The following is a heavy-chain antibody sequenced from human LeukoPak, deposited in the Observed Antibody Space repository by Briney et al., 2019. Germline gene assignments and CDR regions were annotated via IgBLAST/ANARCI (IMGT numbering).Heavy chain of an antibody. CDR2: IYYSGST. D-gene: IGHD4-11*01. J-gene: IGHJ6*02. Sequence: PSETLSLTCTVSGGSISSGGYYWSWIRQHPGKGLEWIGNIYYSGSTYYNPSLKSRVTISVDTSKNQFSLKLSSVTAADTAVYYCARHGDYRSYYYYGMDVWGQGTTVTVSS. CDR3: ARHGDYRSYYYYGMDV. CDR1: GGSISSGGYY. V-gene: IGHV4-39*01.